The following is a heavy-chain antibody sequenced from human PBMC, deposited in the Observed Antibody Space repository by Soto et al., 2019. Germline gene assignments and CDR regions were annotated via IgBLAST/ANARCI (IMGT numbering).Heavy chain of an antibody. J-gene: IGHJ5*02. D-gene: IGHD5-18*01. CDR3: ARIRVDTSMIYWLDP. CDR1: GGSVSSGDYY. CDR2: IYYSGNT. V-gene: IGHV4-61*08. Sequence: QVQLQESGPGLVKPSETLSLTCTVSGGSVSSGDYYWSWIRQPPGKGLGWIGYIYYSGNTNYNPSLKSRVIISVDTSKNLFSLKLTSVTAADTAVYYCARIRVDTSMIYWLDPWGQGTLVTVSS.